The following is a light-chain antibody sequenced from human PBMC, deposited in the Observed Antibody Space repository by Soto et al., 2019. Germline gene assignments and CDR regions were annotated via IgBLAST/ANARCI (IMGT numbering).Light chain of an antibody. J-gene: IGLJ1*01. CDR3: QSYDSSLSGYV. CDR1: SSNIGTGYD. CDR2: ANS. V-gene: IGLV1-40*01. Sequence: QSVLTQPPSVSGAPGQRVTISCTGSSSNIGTGYDVHWYQQLPGTAPKLLIYANSNRTSGVPDRFSGSKSGTSASLAITGLQAEDEADYYCQSYDSSLSGYVFGTGTKLTVL.